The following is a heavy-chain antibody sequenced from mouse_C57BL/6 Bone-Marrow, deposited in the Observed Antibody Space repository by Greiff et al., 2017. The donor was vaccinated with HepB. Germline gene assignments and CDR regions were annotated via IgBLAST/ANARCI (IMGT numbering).Heavy chain of an antibody. Sequence: QVQLKQPGAELVKPGASVKLSCKASGYTFTSYWMHWVKQRPGQGLEWIGMIHPNSGSTNYNEKFKSKATLTVDKSSSTAYMQLSSLTSEDSAVYYCAQERLGYYAMDYWGQGTSVTVSS. CDR1: GYTFTSYW. V-gene: IGHV1-64*01. J-gene: IGHJ4*01. CDR3: AQERLGYYAMDY. D-gene: IGHD3-2*02. CDR2: IHPNSGST.